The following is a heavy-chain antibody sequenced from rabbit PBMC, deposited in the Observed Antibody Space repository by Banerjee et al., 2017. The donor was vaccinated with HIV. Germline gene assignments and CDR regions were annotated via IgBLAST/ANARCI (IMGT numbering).Heavy chain of an antibody. J-gene: IGHJ4*01. Sequence: QEQLKVSGGGLVQPGGSLVLSCKASGFDFSRYAMSWVRQAPGTGLEWIGYIDPVFGSTYYASWVNGRFTISSDNAQNTVYLQLSSLTAADTATYFCARRYYTYGYAGYFNLWGPGTLVTVS. V-gene: IGHV1S47*01. D-gene: IGHD6-1*01. CDR1: GFDFSRYA. CDR2: IDPVFGST. CDR3: ARRYYTYGYAGYFNL.